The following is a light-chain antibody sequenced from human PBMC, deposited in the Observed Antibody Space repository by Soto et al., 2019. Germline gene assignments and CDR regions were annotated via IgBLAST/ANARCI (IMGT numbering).Light chain of an antibody. Sequence: AIRMTQSPSSFSASTGDRVTITCRASQGISSYLAWYQQKPGKAPKLLIYAASPLQSGVPSRFSGSGSGTDFTLTISCLQSEDFATYYWQQYYSYPYTFGQGTKLELK. CDR2: AAS. V-gene: IGKV1-8*01. CDR1: QGISSY. J-gene: IGKJ2*01. CDR3: QQYYSYPYT.